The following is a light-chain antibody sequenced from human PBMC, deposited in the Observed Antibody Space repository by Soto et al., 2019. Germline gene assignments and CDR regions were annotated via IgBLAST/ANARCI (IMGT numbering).Light chain of an antibody. CDR1: QSISAW. V-gene: IGKV1-5*03. J-gene: IGKJ1*01. CDR2: KAS. CDR3: QQYNNYGSWT. Sequence: DIQMTQSPSTLSASVGDRVTITCRASQSISAWLAWYQQKPGKAPKLLIYKASSLESGVLSRFSGRGSGTEFTLTISSLQPDDFATYYCQQYNNYGSWTFGQGTKVEIK.